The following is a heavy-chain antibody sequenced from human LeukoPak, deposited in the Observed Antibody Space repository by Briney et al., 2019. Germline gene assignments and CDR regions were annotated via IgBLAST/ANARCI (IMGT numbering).Heavy chain of an antibody. J-gene: IGHJ4*02. V-gene: IGHV1-46*01. CDR3: ARYDFWSGYDY. Sequence: GASVKVSCKASGYTFTIYYMHWVRQAPGQGLEWVGIINPSGGSTSYAQKFQGRVTMTRDTSTSTVYMELSSLRSEDTAVYYCARYDFWSGYDYWGQGTLVTVSS. CDR2: INPSGGST. D-gene: IGHD3-3*01. CDR1: GYTFTIYY.